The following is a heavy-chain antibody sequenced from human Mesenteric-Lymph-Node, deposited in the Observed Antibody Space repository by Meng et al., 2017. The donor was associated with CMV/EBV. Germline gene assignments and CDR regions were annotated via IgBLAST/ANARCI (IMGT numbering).Heavy chain of an antibody. CDR3: AREDITGITFLDAFDI. CDR2: ISSSGSTI. J-gene: IGHJ3*02. CDR1: GFTFSDYY. V-gene: IGHV3-11*04. D-gene: IGHD1-7*01. Sequence: GESLKISCAASGFTFSDYYMSWIRQAPGKGLEWVSYISSSGSTIYYADSVKGRFTISRDNAKNSLYLQMHSLRAEDTAVYYCAREDITGITFLDAFDIWGQGTMVTVSS.